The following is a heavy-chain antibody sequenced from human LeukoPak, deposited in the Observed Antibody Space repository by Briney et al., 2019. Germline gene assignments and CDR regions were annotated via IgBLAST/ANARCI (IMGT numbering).Heavy chain of an antibody. D-gene: IGHD6-6*01. V-gene: IGHV4-59*08. Sequence: PSETLSLTCTVSGGSISDYHWNWIRQPPGKTLEWIGSIYYSGSTSYNPSLKSRVTISVDTSKNQFSLNLNSVTAADTAVYYCARKVRSSLYNWFDPWGQGTLVTVS. CDR1: GGSISDYH. CDR3: ARKVRSSLYNWFDP. J-gene: IGHJ5*02. CDR2: IYYSGST.